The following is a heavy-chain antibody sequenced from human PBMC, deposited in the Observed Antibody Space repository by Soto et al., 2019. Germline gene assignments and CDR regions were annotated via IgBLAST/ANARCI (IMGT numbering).Heavy chain of an antibody. Sequence: QVQLQESGPGLVKPSETLSLTCTVSGGSISSSSYYWGWVRQPPGKGLEWIGAIYYSGSTYYNPSLESRVTISIDTSNNQFSLKQKSVTAADTAVYYCARQTGGFGYYFDYWGQGILVTVSS. V-gene: IGHV4-39*01. CDR2: IYYSGST. CDR3: ARQTGGFGYYFDY. J-gene: IGHJ4*02. CDR1: GGSISSSSYY. D-gene: IGHD3-16*01.